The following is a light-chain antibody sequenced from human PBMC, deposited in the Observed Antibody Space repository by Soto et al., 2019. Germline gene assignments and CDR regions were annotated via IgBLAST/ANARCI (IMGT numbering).Light chain of an antibody. J-gene: IGKJ1*01. CDR2: GAS. CDR3: QQYNSWLWT. CDR1: QSVSSK. V-gene: IGKV3-15*01. Sequence: EIVMTQSPATLSVSPGEGAARSCRASQSVSSKLAWYQQKPGQAPRLLIYGASTRATGIPARFSGSGSGTEFTLIISSLQSEDSAVYYCQQYNSWLWTFGQGTKVDNK.